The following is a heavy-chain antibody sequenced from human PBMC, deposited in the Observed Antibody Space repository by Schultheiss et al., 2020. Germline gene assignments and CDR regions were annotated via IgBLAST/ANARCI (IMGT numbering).Heavy chain of an antibody. V-gene: IGHV3-48*04. J-gene: IGHJ4*02. D-gene: IGHD4-17*01. CDR1: GFTFSSYA. CDR2: ISSSDTTI. Sequence: GGSLRLSCAASGFTFSSYAMHWVRQAPGKGLEWVSYISSSDTTIYYADSVKGRFTISRDNAKNSLYLQMNSLRAEDTAVYYCARDQGTTVTSYYFDYWGQGTLVTVSS. CDR3: ARDQGTTVTSYYFDY.